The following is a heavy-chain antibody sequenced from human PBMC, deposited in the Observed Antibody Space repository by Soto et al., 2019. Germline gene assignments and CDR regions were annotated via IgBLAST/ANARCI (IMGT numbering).Heavy chain of an antibody. CDR2: ISSSSSTI. J-gene: IGHJ4*02. Sequence: GGSLRLSCAASGFTFSSYSMNWVRQAPGKGLEWVSYISSSSSTIYYADSVKRRFTISRDNAKNSLYLQMNSLRDEDTAVYYCARDFYDFWSGIRFGYWGQGTLVTVSS. V-gene: IGHV3-48*02. CDR3: ARDFYDFWSGIRFGY. CDR1: GFTFSSYS. D-gene: IGHD3-3*01.